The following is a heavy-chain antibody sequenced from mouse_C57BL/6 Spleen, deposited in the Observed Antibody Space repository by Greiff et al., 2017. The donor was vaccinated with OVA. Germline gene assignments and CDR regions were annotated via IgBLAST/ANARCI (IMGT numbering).Heavy chain of an antibody. V-gene: IGHV1-80*01. CDR1: GYAFSSYW. D-gene: IGHD2-1*01. J-gene: IGHJ4*01. Sequence: VQLQQSGAELVKPGASVKISCKASGYAFSSYWMNWVKQRPGKGLEWIGQIYPGDGDTNYNGKFKGKATLTAAKSSSTAYMQLSSLTSEDSAVYFCARDYGNYGDYAMDYWGQGTSVTVSS. CDR2: IYPGDGDT. CDR3: ARDYGNYGDYAMDY.